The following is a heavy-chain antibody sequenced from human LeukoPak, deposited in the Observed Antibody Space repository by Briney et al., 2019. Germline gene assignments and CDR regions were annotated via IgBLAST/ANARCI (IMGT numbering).Heavy chain of an antibody. CDR3: ARGRDILGPGFDY. CDR2: ISSSGSTI. CDR1: GFTFSSYE. D-gene: IGHD3-9*01. J-gene: IGHJ4*02. Sequence: GGSLRLSCAASGFTFSSYEMNWVRQAPGKGLEWVSYISSSGSTIYYADSVKGRFTISRDNAKNSLYLQMNSLRAEDTAVYYCARGRDILGPGFDYWGQGTLVTVSS. V-gene: IGHV3-48*03.